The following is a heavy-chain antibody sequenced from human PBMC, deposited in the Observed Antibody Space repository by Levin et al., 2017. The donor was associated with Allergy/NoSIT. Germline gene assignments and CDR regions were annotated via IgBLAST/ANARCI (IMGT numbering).Heavy chain of an antibody. V-gene: IGHV4-39*01. CDR2: IYYSGST. Sequence: PGGSLRLSCTVSGGSISSSSYYWGWIRQPPGKGLEWIGSIYYSGSTYYNPSLKSRVTISVDTSKNQFSLKLSSVTAADTAVYYCAEAFDIWGQGTMVTVSS. CDR3: AEAFDI. CDR1: GGSISSSSYY. J-gene: IGHJ3*02.